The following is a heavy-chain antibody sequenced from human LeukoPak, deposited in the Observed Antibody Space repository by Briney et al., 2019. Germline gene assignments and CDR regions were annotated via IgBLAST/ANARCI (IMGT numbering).Heavy chain of an antibody. CDR3: AKVGGSVSYYFDY. V-gene: IGHV3-9*01. Sequence: GRSLRLSCAASGFTFDDYAMHWVRQAPGKGLEWVSGISWNSGSIGYADSVKGRFTISRDNAKNSLYLQMNSLRAEDTAFYYCAKVGGSVSYYFDYWGQGTLVTVSS. D-gene: IGHD3-10*01. J-gene: IGHJ4*02. CDR1: GFTFDDYA. CDR2: ISWNSGSI.